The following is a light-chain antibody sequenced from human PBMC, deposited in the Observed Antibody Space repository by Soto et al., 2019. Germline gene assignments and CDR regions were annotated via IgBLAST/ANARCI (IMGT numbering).Light chain of an antibody. CDR3: QQYYSYPRT. CDR2: AAS. V-gene: IGKV1-16*01. CDR1: QGISNY. J-gene: IGKJ1*01. Sequence: DIQLTQSPSSLSASVGDRVTLSCRASQGISNYLAWYQQKPGKVPRLLIYAASTLQSGVPSRFSGSGSGTDFTLTISCLQSEDFAAYYCQQYYSYPRTFGHGTKVDIK.